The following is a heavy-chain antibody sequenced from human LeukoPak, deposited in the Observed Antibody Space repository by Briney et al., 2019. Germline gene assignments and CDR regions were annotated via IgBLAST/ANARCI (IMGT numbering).Heavy chain of an antibody. Sequence: SETLSLTCTVSGGSISSSSAYWGWIRQPPGKGLEWIGSIYYSKNTYYNPSLKSRVTISADTSKNQFSLKLSSVTAADTAVYYCARIRGYSGYVDAFDIWGQGTMVTVFS. CDR1: GGSISSSSAY. D-gene: IGHD5-12*01. J-gene: IGHJ3*02. V-gene: IGHV4-39*01. CDR3: ARIRGYSGYVDAFDI. CDR2: IYYSKNT.